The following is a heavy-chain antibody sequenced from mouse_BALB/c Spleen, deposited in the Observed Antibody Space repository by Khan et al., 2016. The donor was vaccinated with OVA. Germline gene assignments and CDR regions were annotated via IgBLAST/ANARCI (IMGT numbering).Heavy chain of an antibody. Sequence: QVQLKQSGAELVRPGASVNLSCKASGYTFTNYWMNWVKQSPEQGLEWIGRIDPYDSEIHYNQKFKDKAILTVDKSSNTAYMQLHSLTSEDSAVYYCARNPFAYWGQGTLVTVSA. CDR2: IDPYDSEI. CDR1: GYTFTNYW. J-gene: IGHJ3*01. CDR3: ARNPFAY. V-gene: IGHV1-52*01.